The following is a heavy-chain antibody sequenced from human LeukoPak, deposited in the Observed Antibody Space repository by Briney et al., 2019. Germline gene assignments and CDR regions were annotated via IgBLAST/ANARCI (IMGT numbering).Heavy chain of an antibody. CDR2: ISSSSSTI. V-gene: IGHV3-48*01. CDR3: ARDHWRAYGSGNTRYYGMDV. Sequence: GGSLRLSCAASGFTVSSNYMSWVRQAPGKGLEWVSYISSSSSTIYYADSVKGRFTISRDNSKNTLYLQMNSLRAEDTAVYYCARDHWRAYGSGNTRYYGMDVWGQGTTVTVSS. CDR1: GFTVSSNY. D-gene: IGHD3-10*01. J-gene: IGHJ6*02.